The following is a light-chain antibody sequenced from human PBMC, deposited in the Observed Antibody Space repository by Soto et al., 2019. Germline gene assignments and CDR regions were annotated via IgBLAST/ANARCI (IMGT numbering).Light chain of an antibody. CDR2: KAS. CDR3: QQYHTSSIT. CDR1: QTISSW. J-gene: IGKJ5*01. Sequence: DIQMTQSPSTLSGSVGDRVTITCRASQTISSWLAWYQQKPGKAPKLLIYKASTLKNGVPSRFSGSGSGTEFTLSIDSLQPDDFATYYCQQYHTSSITFGQGTRLEIK. V-gene: IGKV1-5*03.